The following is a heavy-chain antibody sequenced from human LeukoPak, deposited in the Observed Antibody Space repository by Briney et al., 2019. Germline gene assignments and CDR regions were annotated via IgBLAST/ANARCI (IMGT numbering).Heavy chain of an antibody. CDR2: SDGGGSST. CDR3: ARGPGSSGGAYVGDY. CDR1: GFTFSNYW. Sequence: GGSLRLSCAASGFTFSNYWMHWVRQVPGKGLVWVSRSDGGGSSTSYADSVKGRFSISRDNAKSILYLQMNSLRAGDTAVYYCARGPGSSGGAYVGDYWGHGTLVTVSS. D-gene: IGHD3-22*01. J-gene: IGHJ4*01. V-gene: IGHV3-74*01.